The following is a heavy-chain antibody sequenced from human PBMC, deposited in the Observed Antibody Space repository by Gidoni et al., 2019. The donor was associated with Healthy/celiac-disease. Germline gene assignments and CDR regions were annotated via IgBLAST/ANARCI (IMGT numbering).Heavy chain of an antibody. J-gene: IGHJ1*01. V-gene: IGHV4-34*01. CDR2: INHSGST. D-gene: IGHD3-22*01. CDR1: GGSFSGYY. CDR3: AREGYYYDSSGYPTYFQH. Sequence: QVQLQQWGAGLLKPSETLSLTCAVYGGSFSGYYWSWIRQPPGKGLEWIGEINHSGSTNYNPSLKSRVTISVDTSKNQFSLKLSSVTAADTAVYYCAREGYYYDSSGYPTYFQHWGQGTLVTVSS.